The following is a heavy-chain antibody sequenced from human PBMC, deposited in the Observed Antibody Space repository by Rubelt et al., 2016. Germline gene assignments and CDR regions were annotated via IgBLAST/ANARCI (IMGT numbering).Heavy chain of an antibody. CDR1: GGSFSGYY. D-gene: IGHD6-13*01. CDR3: VRSPGIAESLYYFYGMDV. V-gene: IGHV4-34*01. J-gene: IGHJ6*02. CDR2: INHSGTT. Sequence: QVQLQLWGAGLLKPSETLSLTCAVYGGSFSGYYWSWIRQAPGKGLEWIGEINHSGTTNNNQSLKSRVTTSVDTSKNQFSLKLVSGTAADTAVYYCVRSPGIAESLYYFYGMDVWGQGTTVTVSS.